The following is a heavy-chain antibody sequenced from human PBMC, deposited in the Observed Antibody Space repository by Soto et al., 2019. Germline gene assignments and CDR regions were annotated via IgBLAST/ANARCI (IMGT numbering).Heavy chain of an antibody. D-gene: IGHD3-10*01. J-gene: IGHJ4*02. CDR2: IYDGGST. CDR1: GFTVRSNY. Sequence: PGGSLRLSCGVSGFTVRSNYMSWVRQAPGKGLEWVSVIYDGGSTSYADSVKGRFTISRDNSKNTVYLQMNSLRAEDTAVYFCARERLYGPASAWGQGTLVTSPQ. V-gene: IGHV3-53*01. CDR3: ARERLYGPASA.